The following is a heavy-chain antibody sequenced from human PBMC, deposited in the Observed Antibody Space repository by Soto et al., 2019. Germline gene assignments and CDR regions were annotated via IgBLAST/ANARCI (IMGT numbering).Heavy chain of an antibody. D-gene: IGHD2-2*01. CDR1: GFTFSSYG. Sequence: QVQLVESGGGVVQPGRSLRLSCAASGFTFSSYGMHWVRQAPGKGLGGVAVISYDGSNKYYAESVKGRFTISRDNSKNTLYLQMNSLRAEDTAVYYCAKGPAIVLVPAAMNYYYGMDVWGQGTTVTVSS. CDR2: ISYDGSNK. CDR3: AKGPAIVLVPAAMNYYYGMDV. V-gene: IGHV3-30*18. J-gene: IGHJ6*02.